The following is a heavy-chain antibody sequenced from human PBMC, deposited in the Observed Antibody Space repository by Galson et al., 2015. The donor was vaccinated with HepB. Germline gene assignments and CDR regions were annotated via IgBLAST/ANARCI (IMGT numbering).Heavy chain of an antibody. CDR3: AREREGLRYFDWNGPYYGMDV. J-gene: IGHJ6*02. D-gene: IGHD3-9*01. Sequence: SVKVSCKASGGTLSSYAISWVRQAPGQGLEWMGGIIPMFGTTNYAQKFQGRVTITADESTSTAYMELNSLRSEDTAVYYCAREREGLRYFDWNGPYYGMDVWGQGTTVTVSS. CDR1: GGTLSSYA. V-gene: IGHV1-69*13. CDR2: IIPMFGTT.